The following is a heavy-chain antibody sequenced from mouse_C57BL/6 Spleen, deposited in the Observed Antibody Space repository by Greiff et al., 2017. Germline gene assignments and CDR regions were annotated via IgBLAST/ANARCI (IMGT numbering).Heavy chain of an antibody. D-gene: IGHD1-1*01. CDR3: ARKGSYYAMDY. V-gene: IGHV1-64*01. Sequence: QVQLKQPGAELVKPGASVKLSCKASGYTFTSYWMHWVKQRPGQGLEWIGMIHPNSGSTNYNEKFKSKATLTVDKSSSTAYMQRSSLTSEDSAVYYCARKGSYYAMDYWGQGTSVTVSS. J-gene: IGHJ4*01. CDR1: GYTFTSYW. CDR2: IHPNSGST.